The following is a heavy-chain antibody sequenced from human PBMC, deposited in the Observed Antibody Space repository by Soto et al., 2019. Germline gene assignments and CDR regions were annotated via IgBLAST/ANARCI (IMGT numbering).Heavy chain of an antibody. CDR1: GYTFTGYY. Sequence: QVQLVQSGAEVKKPGASVKVSCKASGYTFTGYYMHWVRQAPGHGLEWMGWINPNSGGTNYAQKFQGWVTMTRDTSISTAYMELSRLRSDDTAVYYCARDPGAAVAGFDYWGQGTLVTVSS. J-gene: IGHJ4*02. CDR3: ARDPGAAVAGFDY. D-gene: IGHD6-19*01. V-gene: IGHV1-2*04. CDR2: INPNSGGT.